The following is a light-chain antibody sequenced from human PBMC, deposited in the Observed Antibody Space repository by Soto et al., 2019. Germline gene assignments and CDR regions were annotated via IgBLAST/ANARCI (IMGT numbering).Light chain of an antibody. CDR1: QSISSY. CDR3: PQSYSSIT. CDR2: SAS. Sequence: DIQITQSPSSLSASVGDRVTITCRASQSISSYLNWYQQKPGTAPKLLIYSASRLQRGVPSRCRGSRSGTDVILTISSLQPADFATYDCPQSYSSITFGQAPRLEI. J-gene: IGKJ5*01. V-gene: IGKV1-39*01.